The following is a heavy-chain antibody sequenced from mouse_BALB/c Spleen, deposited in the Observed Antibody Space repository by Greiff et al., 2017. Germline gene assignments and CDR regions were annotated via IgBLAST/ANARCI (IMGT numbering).Heavy chain of an antibody. CDR1: GYSITSDYA. D-gene: IGHD1-1*01. CDR3: ASITTVVAKGWFAY. J-gene: IGHJ3*01. Sequence: EVKLMESGPGLVKPSQSLSLTCTVTGYSITSDYAWNWIRQFPGNKLEWMGYISYSGSTSYNPSLKSRISITRDTSKNQFFLQLNSVTTEDTATYYCASITTVVAKGWFAYWGQGTLVTVSA. V-gene: IGHV3-2*02. CDR2: ISYSGST.